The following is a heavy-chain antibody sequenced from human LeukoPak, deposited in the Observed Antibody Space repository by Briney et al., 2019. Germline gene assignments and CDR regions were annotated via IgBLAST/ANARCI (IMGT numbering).Heavy chain of an antibody. CDR2: IYTSGST. CDR3: AGERGEEYSSGWYKRNYFDN. J-gene: IGHJ4*02. Sequence: SETLSLTCTVSGDSISSGSYYWSWIRQPAGKGLEWIGRIYTSGSTNYNPSLKSRVTISVDTSKNQFSLKLSSVTAADTAVYYCAGERGEEYSSGWYKRNYFDNWGQGIRVTVSS. V-gene: IGHV4-61*02. CDR1: GDSISSGSYY. D-gene: IGHD6-19*01.